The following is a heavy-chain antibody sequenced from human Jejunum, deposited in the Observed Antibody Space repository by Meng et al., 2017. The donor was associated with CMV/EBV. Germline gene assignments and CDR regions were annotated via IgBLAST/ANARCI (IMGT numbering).Heavy chain of an antibody. CDR2: IYSDGRT. D-gene: IGHD1-14*01. V-gene: IGHV3-66*02. CDR1: GFTVSSNY. CDR3: ARDREFDY. Sequence: LRLSCAASGFTVSSNYMNWVRQAPGKGLEWVSVIYSDGRTYYADSVKGRFTISRDNSKNTLYLQMNSLRDEDTAVYYCARDREFDYWGQGTLVTVSS. J-gene: IGHJ4*02.